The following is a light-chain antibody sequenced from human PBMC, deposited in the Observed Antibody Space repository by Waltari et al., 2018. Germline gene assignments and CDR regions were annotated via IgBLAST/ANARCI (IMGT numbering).Light chain of an antibody. CDR1: SSNIWKTY. Sequence: QSLLTQPPSVSAAPGQRVTISCSGGSSNIWKTYVSLHRQFPAKAPKLLIYENSERPSGIPGRFSGSKSGTSATLDITGLQAGDEADYYCGTWDSSLSGAVFGGGTHLTVL. V-gene: IGLV1-51*02. CDR2: ENS. J-gene: IGLJ7*01. CDR3: GTWDSSLSGAV.